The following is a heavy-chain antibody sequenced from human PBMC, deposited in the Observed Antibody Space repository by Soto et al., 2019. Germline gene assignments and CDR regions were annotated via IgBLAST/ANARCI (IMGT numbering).Heavy chain of an antibody. CDR1: GFSLSSTRMA. J-gene: IGHJ4*02. Sequence: QITLKESGPTLVKPTQTLTLTCTFSGFSLSSTRMAVGWIRQPPGKALEWLALIYWDDDKRYSPFLTSRLTITKDTSKYQVVLTMSNMDPVDTARYYCAHIVVAGLGYYFDYWGQGTLVTVSS. D-gene: IGHD6-19*01. CDR2: IYWDDDK. V-gene: IGHV2-5*02. CDR3: AHIVVAGLGYYFDY.